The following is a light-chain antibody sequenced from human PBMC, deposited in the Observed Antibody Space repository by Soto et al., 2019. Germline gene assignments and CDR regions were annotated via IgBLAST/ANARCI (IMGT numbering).Light chain of an antibody. J-gene: IGKJ1*01. CDR1: QSINNY. Sequence: DIQMTQSPSSLSAAAGDRVTITCRASQSINNYLNWYQHRHGEAPKLLIFGASSLQRGVPSRFSGSGSGTEFTLTISSLQREDFATYYCQQTYNPPPTFGPGTK. CDR3: QQTYNPPPT. V-gene: IGKV1-39*01. CDR2: GAS.